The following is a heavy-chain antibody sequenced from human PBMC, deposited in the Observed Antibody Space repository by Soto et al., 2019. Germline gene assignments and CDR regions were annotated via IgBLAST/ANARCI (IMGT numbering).Heavy chain of an antibody. J-gene: IGHJ4*02. D-gene: IGHD6-19*01. CDR1: GLTFSSYA. V-gene: IGHV3-23*01. CDR2: ISDSGGSK. Sequence: EVQLLESGGGLVQPGGSLRLSCAASGLTFSSYAMSWVRQAPGKGLEWVSAISDSGGSKYYADSVKGRFTISRDNSENALYLKMNSLRAEDTDVYYCAKDSWYSSGWPKEDLDYWGKGTLVTVSS. CDR3: AKDSWYSSGWPKEDLDY.